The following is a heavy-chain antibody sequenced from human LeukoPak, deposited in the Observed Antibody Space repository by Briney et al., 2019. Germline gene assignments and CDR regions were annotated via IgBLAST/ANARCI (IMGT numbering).Heavy chain of an antibody. Sequence: SETLSLTCAVSGGSISSGGYSWSWIRQPPGKGLEWIGYIYHSGSTYYNPSLKSRVTISVDRSKNQFSLKLSSVTAADTAVYYCARAQGVYCSGGSCYTSYYFDYWGQGTLVTVSS. J-gene: IGHJ4*02. V-gene: IGHV4-30-2*01. CDR3: ARAQGVYCSGGSCYTSYYFDY. CDR2: IYHSGST. D-gene: IGHD2-15*01. CDR1: GGSISSGGYS.